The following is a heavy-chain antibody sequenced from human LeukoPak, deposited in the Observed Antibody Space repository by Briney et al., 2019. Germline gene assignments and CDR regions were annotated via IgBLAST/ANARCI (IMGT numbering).Heavy chain of an antibody. CDR2: IYTSGST. Sequence: PSETLSLTCTVSGGPISSSSYYWSWIRQPAGKGLEWIGRIYTSGSTNYNPSLKSRVTISVDTSKNQFSLKLSSVTAADTAVYYCARVTYYYGSGTREPGYYYYYMDVWGKGTTVTVSS. V-gene: IGHV4-61*02. CDR3: ARVTYYYGSGTREPGYYYYYMDV. J-gene: IGHJ6*03. D-gene: IGHD3-10*01. CDR1: GGPISSSSYY.